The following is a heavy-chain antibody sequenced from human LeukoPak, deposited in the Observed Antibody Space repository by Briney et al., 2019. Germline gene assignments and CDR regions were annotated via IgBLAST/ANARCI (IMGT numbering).Heavy chain of an antibody. CDR1: SYTLTSYG. CDR2: ISGYNGNT. CDR3: ARDPAFRGAQMEY. V-gene: IGHV1-18*01. Sequence: GASVKVSCKASSYTLTSYGFSWVRQAPGQGLEWMGWISGYNGNTNYAQNLQGRVTMTIDTSTSTAYMELRSLRSDDTAVYYCARDPAFRGAQMEYWGQGTLVTVSS. J-gene: IGHJ4*02. D-gene: IGHD3-10*01.